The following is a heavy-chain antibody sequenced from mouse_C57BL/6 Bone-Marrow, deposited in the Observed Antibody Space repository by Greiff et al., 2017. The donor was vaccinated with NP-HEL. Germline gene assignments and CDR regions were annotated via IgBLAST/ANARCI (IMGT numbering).Heavy chain of an antibody. CDR2: IYPRSGNT. D-gene: IGHD4-1*01. Sequence: VQLQESGAELARPGASVKLSCKASGYTFTSYGISWVKQRTGQGLEWIGEIYPRSGNTYYNEKFKGKATLTADKSSSTAYMELRSLTSEDSAVYFCARSVGRSWFAYWGQGTLVTVSA. J-gene: IGHJ3*01. CDR3: ARSVGRSWFAY. V-gene: IGHV1-81*01. CDR1: GYTFTSYG.